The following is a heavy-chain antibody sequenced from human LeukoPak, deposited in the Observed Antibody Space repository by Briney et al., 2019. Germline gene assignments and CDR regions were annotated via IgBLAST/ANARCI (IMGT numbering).Heavy chain of an antibody. V-gene: IGHV4-59*12. J-gene: IGHJ4*02. CDR1: GGSISSYY. Sequence: SETLSLTCTVSGGSISSYYWSWIRQPPGKGLEWIGYIHYSGSTNYNPSLKSRVSISVDTSKNQFSLKLSSVTAADTAVYYCARGLVVIKGSFDYWGQGTLVTVSS. CDR3: ARGLVVIKGSFDY. CDR2: IHYSGST. D-gene: IGHD3-22*01.